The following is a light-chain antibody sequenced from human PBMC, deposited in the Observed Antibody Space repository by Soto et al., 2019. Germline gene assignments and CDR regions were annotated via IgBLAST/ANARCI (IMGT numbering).Light chain of an antibody. CDR2: DVS. J-gene: IGLJ3*02. V-gene: IGLV2-14*01. CDR3: SSYTSSSAVV. CDR1: SSDVGSYHY. Sequence: QSALTQPASVSGSPGQSITISCSGTSSDVGSYHYVSWYQQHPGKAPKLLIYDVSNRPSGVSNRFSGSKSGNTASLTISGLQAEDEADYYCSSYTSSSAVVFGGGTKVTV.